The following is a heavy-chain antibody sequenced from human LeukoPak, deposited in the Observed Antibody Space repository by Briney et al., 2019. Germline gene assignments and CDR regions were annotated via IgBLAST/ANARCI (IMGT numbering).Heavy chain of an antibody. V-gene: IGHV4-59*01. Sequence: PSETLSLTCTVSGGSISSYYWSWIRQPPGKGLEWIGYISYSGSTNYNPSLKSPVTISVDTSRNQFSLKLSSVTAADTAVYYCARGRLGGSGSYYNVLDYWGQGTLVTVSS. CDR1: GGSISSYY. CDR3: ARGRLGGSGSYYNVLDY. J-gene: IGHJ4*02. D-gene: IGHD3-10*01. CDR2: ISYSGST.